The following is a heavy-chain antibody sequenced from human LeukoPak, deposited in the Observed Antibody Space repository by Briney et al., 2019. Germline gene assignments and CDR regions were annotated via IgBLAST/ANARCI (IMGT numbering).Heavy chain of an antibody. CDR1: GFTLGDYA. D-gene: IGHD3/OR15-3a*01. J-gene: IGHJ4*02. CDR2: IRSEAYGGST. Sequence: PGGSLRLSCTGSGFTLGDYALSWVRQAPGKGLEWIGPIRSEAYGGSTQYAASVTGRFTISRDDSDDIVYLQMNSLQIDDTAVYYCTRDEKQSYFDTTAFWTLFDYWGQGTLVTVSS. CDR3: TRDEKQSYFDTTAFWTLFDY. V-gene: IGHV3-49*04.